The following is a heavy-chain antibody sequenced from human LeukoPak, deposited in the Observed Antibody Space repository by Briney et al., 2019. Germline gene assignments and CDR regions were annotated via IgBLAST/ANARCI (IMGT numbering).Heavy chain of an antibody. V-gene: IGHV4-38-2*02. CDR3: ARTWGYYYYMDV. D-gene: IGHD1-26*01. J-gene: IGHJ6*03. Sequence: SETLSLTCTVSGYSISSGYYWGWIRQPPGKGLEWIGSIYHSGSTYYNPSLKSRVTISVDTSKNQFSLKLSSVTAADTAVYYCARTWGYYYYMDVWGKGTTVTVSS. CDR1: GYSISSGYY. CDR2: IYHSGST.